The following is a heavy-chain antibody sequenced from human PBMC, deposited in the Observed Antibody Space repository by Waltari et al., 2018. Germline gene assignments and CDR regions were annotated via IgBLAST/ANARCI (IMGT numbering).Heavy chain of an antibody. Sequence: PAGKGLEWIGRIYTSGSTNYNPSLKSRVTISVDTSKNQFSLKLSSVTAADTAVYYCARGSIYGRGVRYFDYWGQGTLVTVSS. CDR2: IYTSGST. J-gene: IGHJ4*02. V-gene: IGHV4-61*02. D-gene: IGHD1-26*01. CDR3: ARGSIYGRGVRYFDY.